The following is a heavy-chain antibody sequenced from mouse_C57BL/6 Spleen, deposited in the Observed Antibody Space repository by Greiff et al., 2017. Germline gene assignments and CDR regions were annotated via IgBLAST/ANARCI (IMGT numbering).Heavy chain of an antibody. D-gene: IGHD1-1*02. CDR3: AIGGPYGLPFAY. CDR1: GYTFTSSW. CDR2: LHPSDSDT. Sequence: QVHVKQPGAELVKPGASVKVSCKASGYTFTSSWMHWVKQRPGQGLEWIGRLHPSDSDTNYNQKFKGKATLTVDKSSSTAYMQLSSLTSEDSAVYYCAIGGPYGLPFAYWGQGTLVTVSA. J-gene: IGHJ3*01. V-gene: IGHV1-74*01.